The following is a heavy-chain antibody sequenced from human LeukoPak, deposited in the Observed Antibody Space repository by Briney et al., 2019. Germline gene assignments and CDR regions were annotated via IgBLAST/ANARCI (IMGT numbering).Heavy chain of an antibody. CDR3: AREPLMTTVTTGWYFDL. V-gene: IGHV4-4*07. CDR1: DISISSYY. Sequence: SETLSLTCTVSDISISSYYWNWIRQPAGKGLEWIGRIHTSGSTNYNPSLKSRVTISVDTSKNQFSLKLSSVTAADTAVYYCAREPLMTTVTTGWYFDLWGRGTLVTVSS. D-gene: IGHD4-17*01. CDR2: IHTSGST. J-gene: IGHJ2*01.